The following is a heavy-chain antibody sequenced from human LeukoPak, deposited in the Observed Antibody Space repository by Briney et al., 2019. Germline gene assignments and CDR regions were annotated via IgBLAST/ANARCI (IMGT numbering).Heavy chain of an antibody. CDR2: ISGSGPYT. CDR1: GFTLSSYA. D-gene: IGHD2-2*03. J-gene: IGHJ4*02. V-gene: IGHV3-23*01. Sequence: TGGSLRLSCAASGFTLSSYAMSWVRQAPGKGLEWVSGISGSGPYTFYTDSVKGRFTISRHSSKNTLYLQMNSLRAEDTALYYCAKHGYCSGISCFFDFWGQGTLVTVSS. CDR3: AKHGYCSGISCFFDF.